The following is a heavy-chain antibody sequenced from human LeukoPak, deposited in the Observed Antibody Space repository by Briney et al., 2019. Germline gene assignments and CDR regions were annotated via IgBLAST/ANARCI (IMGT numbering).Heavy chain of an antibody. D-gene: IGHD5-24*01. Sequence: PGGSLRLSCAASGFTVSTNYMSWVRQAPGKGLEWVSVIYSSGATYYADSAKGRFTVSRDNSKNTLYVQMNSLRDEDTAVYYCVRMASNYYGMDVWGQGTTVTVSS. CDR1: GFTVSTNY. J-gene: IGHJ6*02. V-gene: IGHV3-53*01. CDR2: IYSSGAT. CDR3: VRMASNYYGMDV.